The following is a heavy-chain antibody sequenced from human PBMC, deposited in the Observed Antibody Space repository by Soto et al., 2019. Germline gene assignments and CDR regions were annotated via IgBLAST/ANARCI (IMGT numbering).Heavy chain of an antibody. CDR3: ARRADIVVVPAAIPRVAFDP. CDR2: IYYSGST. D-gene: IGHD2-2*02. Sequence: PSETLSLTCTVSGGSISSSSYYWGWIRQPPGKGLEWIGSIYYSGSTYYNPSLKSRVTISVDTSKNQFSLKLSSVTAADTAVYYCARRADIVVVPAAIPRVAFDPWGQGTLVTVSS. CDR1: GGSISSSSYY. J-gene: IGHJ5*02. V-gene: IGHV4-39*01.